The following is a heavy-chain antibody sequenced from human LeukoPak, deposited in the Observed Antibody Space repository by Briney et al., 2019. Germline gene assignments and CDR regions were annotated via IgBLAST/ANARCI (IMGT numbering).Heavy chain of an antibody. V-gene: IGHV3-48*01. CDR2: ISSSSSTI. J-gene: IGHJ4*02. CDR1: GFTFSSYS. D-gene: IGHD6-19*01. CDR3: AKEGPYSSGWYNV. Sequence: PGGSLRLSCAASGFTFSSYSMNWVRQAPGKGLEWVSYISSSSSTIYYADSVKGRFTISRDNAKSTLYLQMNSLRAEDTAVYYCAKEGPYSSGWYNVWGQGTLVTVSS.